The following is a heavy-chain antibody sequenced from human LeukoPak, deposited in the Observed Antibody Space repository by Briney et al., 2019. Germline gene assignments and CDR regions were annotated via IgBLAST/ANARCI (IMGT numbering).Heavy chain of an antibody. CDR1: GGSPRSYY. Sequence: SETLSLTCTVSGGSPRSYYWSWIRQPAGEGLESIGRLYSSGTTNYNPSLKSRVTMSVDMSTNQFSLRLSSVTAADTAIYYCARDGYTASYYSLDYWGQGILVTVSS. D-gene: IGHD1-26*01. J-gene: IGHJ4*02. V-gene: IGHV4-4*07. CDR2: LYSSGTT. CDR3: ARDGYTASYYSLDY.